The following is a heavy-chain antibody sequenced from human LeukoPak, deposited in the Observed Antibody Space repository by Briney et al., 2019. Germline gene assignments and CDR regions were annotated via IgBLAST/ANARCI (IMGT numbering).Heavy chain of an antibody. Sequence: SETLSLTCTVSGGSISSSSYYWGWIRQPPGKGLEWIGSIYYSGSTYYNPSLKSRVTISVDTSKNQFSLKLSSVTAADTAVYYCARVGSGSYYNGATNWFDPWGQGTLDTVSS. J-gene: IGHJ5*02. CDR3: ARVGSGSYYNGATNWFDP. D-gene: IGHD3-10*01. CDR1: GGSISSSSYY. V-gene: IGHV4-39*07. CDR2: IYYSGST.